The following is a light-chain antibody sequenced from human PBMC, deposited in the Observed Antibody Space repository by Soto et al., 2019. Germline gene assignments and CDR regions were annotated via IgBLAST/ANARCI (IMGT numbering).Light chain of an antibody. CDR1: QSVSSSY. J-gene: IGKJ2*01. CDR2: GAS. CDR3: QQYSASPST. V-gene: IGKV3-20*01. Sequence: EIMLTQSPGTLSLSPGERATLSCRASQSVSSSYLVWYQQKPGQALRLLIYGASSRATGIPDRFSGSGSGTDFALTISRLEPEDFAVYYCQQYSASPSTFGQGTKLEIK.